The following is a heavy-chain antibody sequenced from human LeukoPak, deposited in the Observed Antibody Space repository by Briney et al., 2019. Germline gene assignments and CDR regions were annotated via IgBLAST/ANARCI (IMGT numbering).Heavy chain of an antibody. Sequence: GGSLRLSCAASGFTFDDYAMHWVRQAPGKGLEWVSGISWNSGSIGYADSVKGRFTISRDNAKNSLYLQMNSLRAEDTALYYCAKALRTENYYYYGMDVWGQGTTVTVSS. CDR1: GFTFDDYA. CDR2: ISWNSGSI. V-gene: IGHV3-9*01. D-gene: IGHD1/OR15-1a*01. CDR3: AKALRTENYYYYGMDV. J-gene: IGHJ6*02.